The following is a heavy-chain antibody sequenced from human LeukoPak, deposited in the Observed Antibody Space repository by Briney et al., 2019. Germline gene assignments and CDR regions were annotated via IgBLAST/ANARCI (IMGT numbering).Heavy chain of an antibody. V-gene: IGHV3-43*02. D-gene: IGHD1-14*01. Sequence: PGGSLRLSCAASGFAFDAHAMNWVRPAPEKPLEWVSLISGDGGTTHYADSVRGRFTISRDNSRNSLYLQMKSLTTEDIALYYCAKRSGSPHNFDYWGRGTLVTVSS. J-gene: IGHJ4*02. CDR3: AKRSGSPHNFDY. CDR1: GFAFDAHA. CDR2: ISGDGGTT.